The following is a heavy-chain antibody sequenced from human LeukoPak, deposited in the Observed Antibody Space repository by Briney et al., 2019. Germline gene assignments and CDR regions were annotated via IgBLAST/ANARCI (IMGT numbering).Heavy chain of an antibody. CDR3: ARDNKEYCSSTSCYGYYGMDV. Sequence: QPGGSLRFSCAASGFTFSSYAMSWVRQAPGKGLEWVSAIGGSGDSTYYADSVKGRFTISRDNAKNSLYLQMNSLRAEDTAVYYCARDNKEYCSSTSCYGYYGMDVWGQGTTVTVSS. CDR1: GFTFSSYA. D-gene: IGHD2-2*01. CDR2: IGGSGDST. V-gene: IGHV3-23*01. J-gene: IGHJ6*02.